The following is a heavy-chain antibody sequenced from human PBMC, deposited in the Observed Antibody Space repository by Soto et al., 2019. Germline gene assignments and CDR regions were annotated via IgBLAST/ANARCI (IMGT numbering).Heavy chain of an antibody. Sequence: EEQLVQSGGGLVQPGGSLRLSCAASRFAFSSYWMSWVRQAPGKGLEWVANINEDGSQRYYIDSVKGRFTISRDNAKNSLYLQLNSLSAEDMAVYYCARDGYGGFLDSWGQGALVTVSS. J-gene: IGHJ4*02. CDR2: INEDGSQR. V-gene: IGHV3-7*04. CDR3: ARDGYGGFLDS. D-gene: IGHD5-18*01. CDR1: RFAFSSYW.